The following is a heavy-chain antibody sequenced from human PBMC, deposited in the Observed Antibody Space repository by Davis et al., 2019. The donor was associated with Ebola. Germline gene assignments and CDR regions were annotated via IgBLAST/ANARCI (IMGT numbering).Heavy chain of an antibody. CDR1: GTSFSTYY. V-gene: IGHV4-4*07. CDR2: IYTTGTT. J-gene: IGHJ4*02. CDR3: ARGGSGSYWLYIDY. D-gene: IGHD3-10*01. Sequence: MPGGSLRLSCTVSGTSFSTYYWSWIRQPAGKGLEWIGRIYTTGTTNYNPSLKSRVTMSVDTSKNQFSLKLNSVTAADTAVYYCARGGSGSYWLYIDYWGQGTLVTVSS.